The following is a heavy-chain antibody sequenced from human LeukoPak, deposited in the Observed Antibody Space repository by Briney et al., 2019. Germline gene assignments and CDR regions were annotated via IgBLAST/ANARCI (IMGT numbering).Heavy chain of an antibody. V-gene: IGHV1-2*06. CDR3: ARVRGIRYYFDY. J-gene: IGHJ4*02. CDR2: INPNSGGT. CDR1: GYTFIGYY. Sequence: ASVKVSCKASGYTFIGYYIHWVRQAPGQGLEWMGRINPNSGGTNYAQKFQGRVTMTRDTSISTACMELSRLRSDDTAVYYCARVRGIRYYFDYWGQGTLVTVSS.